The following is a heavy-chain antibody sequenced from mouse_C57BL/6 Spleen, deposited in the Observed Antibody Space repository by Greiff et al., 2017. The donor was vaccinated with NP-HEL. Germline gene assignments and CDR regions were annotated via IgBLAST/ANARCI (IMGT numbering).Heavy chain of an antibody. J-gene: IGHJ1*03. V-gene: IGHV1-69*01. Sequence: VQLQQPGAELVMPGASVKLSCKASGYTFTSYWMHWVKQRPGQGLEWIGEIDPSDSYTNYNQKFKGKSTLTVDKSSSTAYMQLSSLTSEDSAVYYCAKPITGGYFDVWGTGTTVTVSS. CDR3: AKPITGGYFDV. CDR1: GYTFTSYW. D-gene: IGHD1-1*01. CDR2: IDPSDSYT.